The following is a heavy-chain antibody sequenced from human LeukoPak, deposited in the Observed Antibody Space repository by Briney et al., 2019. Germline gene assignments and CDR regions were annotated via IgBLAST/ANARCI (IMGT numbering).Heavy chain of an antibody. J-gene: IGHJ3*02. CDR2: IYYSGST. Sequence: SETLSLTCTVSGGSISSYYWSWIRQPPGKGLEWIGYIYYSGSTNYNPSLKSRVTISVDTSKNQFSLKLSSVTAADTAVYYCARDRIPVGEAFDIWGQGTMVTVSS. CDR1: GGSISSYY. D-gene: IGHD3-10*01. V-gene: IGHV4-59*01. CDR3: ARDRIPVGEAFDI.